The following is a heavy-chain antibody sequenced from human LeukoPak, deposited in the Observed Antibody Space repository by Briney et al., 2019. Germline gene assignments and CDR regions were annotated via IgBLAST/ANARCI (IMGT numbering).Heavy chain of an antibody. V-gene: IGHV4-59*08. CDR1: GGSIRSYY. Sequence: PSETLSLTCTVSGGSIRSYYWSWIRQSPGKGLEWIGYISYSGSTNYNPSLKSRVTISVDTSKNQFSLKLSSVAAADTAVYYCARPYTSGWYGVFDIWGQGTMVTVSS. CDR3: ARPYTSGWYGVFDI. D-gene: IGHD6-19*01. J-gene: IGHJ3*02. CDR2: ISYSGST.